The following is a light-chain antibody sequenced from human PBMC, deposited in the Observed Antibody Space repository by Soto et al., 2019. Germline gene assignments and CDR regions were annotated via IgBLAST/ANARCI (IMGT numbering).Light chain of an antibody. V-gene: IGKV3-20*01. CDR1: QSVSSSS. Sequence: EIVMTQSPATLSVSPGERATLSCRASQSVSSSSLAWYQQKPGQAPRLLMYGASSRATGIPDRFSSSGSGSGTDFTLTISRLEPDDFAVYYCQQYISTPWTFGQGTKVDIK. J-gene: IGKJ1*01. CDR3: QQYISTPWT. CDR2: GAS.